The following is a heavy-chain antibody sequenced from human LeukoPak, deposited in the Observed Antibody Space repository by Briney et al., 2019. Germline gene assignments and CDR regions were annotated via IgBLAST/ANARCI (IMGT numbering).Heavy chain of an antibody. J-gene: IGHJ4*02. CDR1: GYTFTNYG. D-gene: IGHD1-1*01. CDR3: ARGTPTPGVDY. V-gene: IGHV7-4-1*02. Sequence: GASVKVSCKTSGYTFTNYGMNWVRQAPGQGLEWMGNIDTDTGNPKYAPGFTGHFVFSLDTSVSTAYLQINSLRAEDTAVYYCARGTPTPGVDYWGQGTQVTVSS. CDR2: IDTDTGNP.